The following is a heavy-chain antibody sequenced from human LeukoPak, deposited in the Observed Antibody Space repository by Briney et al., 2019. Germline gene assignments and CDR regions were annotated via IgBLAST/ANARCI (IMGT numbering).Heavy chain of an antibody. CDR2: ISHDGSNK. J-gene: IGHJ4*02. D-gene: IGHD3-22*01. CDR3: AKDLYDTSGYYYDY. Sequence: GGSLRLSCAASGFTFTSYGMHWVRQAPGKGLEWVAVISHDGSNKYYADSVKGRFTISRDNSKNTLYLQMNSLRAEDTAVYYCAKDLYDTSGYYYDYWGQGTLVTVSS. V-gene: IGHV3-30*18. CDR1: GFTFTSYG.